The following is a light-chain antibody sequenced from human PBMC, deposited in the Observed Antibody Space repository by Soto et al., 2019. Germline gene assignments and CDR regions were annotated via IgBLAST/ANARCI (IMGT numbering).Light chain of an antibody. Sequence: QSVLTQPASVSGSPGQSITISCTGTSSDVGGYNSVSWYQQHPGKVPKIMIYDVSIWPSGVPDRFSGSKSGNTASLTISGLQAEDEADYYCSSYTSIPALVFGTGTKVTVL. CDR1: SSDVGGYNS. CDR2: DVS. V-gene: IGLV2-14*01. J-gene: IGLJ1*01. CDR3: SSYTSIPALV.